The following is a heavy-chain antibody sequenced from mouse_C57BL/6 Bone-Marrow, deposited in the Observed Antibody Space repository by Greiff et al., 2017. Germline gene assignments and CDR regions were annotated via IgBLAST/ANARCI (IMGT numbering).Heavy chain of an antibody. CDR1: GFSLTSYG. D-gene: IGHD2-10*01. V-gene: IGHV2-2*01. J-gene: IGHJ4*01. Sequence: VQLQQSGPGLVQPSQSLSITCTVSGFSLTSYGVHWVRQSPGKGLEWLGVIWSGGSTDSNAAFISRLSISKDNSKSQVFFKMNSLQADDTAIYYCARSTYYGPRGLYAMDYWGQGTSVTVSS. CDR2: IWSGGST. CDR3: ARSTYYGPRGLYAMDY.